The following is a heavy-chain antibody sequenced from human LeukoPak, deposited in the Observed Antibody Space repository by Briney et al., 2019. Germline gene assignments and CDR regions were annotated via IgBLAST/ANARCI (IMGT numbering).Heavy chain of an antibody. Sequence: PGGSLRLSCAASGFTLSGYYMSWIRQVPGKGLEWLSYISSSGSPIHYADSVKGRFTISRDNAKNSLYLQMNSLRVEDTALYYCARGHCTSIGCYPLSWGQGTMVTVSS. CDR3: ARGHCTSIGCYPLS. CDR2: ISSSGSPI. CDR1: GFTLSGYY. D-gene: IGHD2-2*01. V-gene: IGHV3-11*01. J-gene: IGHJ3*01.